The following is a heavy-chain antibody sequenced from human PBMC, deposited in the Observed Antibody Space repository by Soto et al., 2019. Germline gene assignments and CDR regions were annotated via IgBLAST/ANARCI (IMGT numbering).Heavy chain of an antibody. CDR1: GGTLNNYA. J-gene: IGHJ6*02. Sequence: QVQLVQSGAELRKPGSSVKVSCKASGGTLNNYALTWVRLAPGQGLEWMGRLISMFGTPDYAQKFQGRVTIAADEPTNTAYMEMTRLRSEDTASYYCAAEENSHGGMDVWGQGTAGTVCS. CDR2: LISMFGTP. CDR3: AAEENSHGGMDV. V-gene: IGHV1-69*18.